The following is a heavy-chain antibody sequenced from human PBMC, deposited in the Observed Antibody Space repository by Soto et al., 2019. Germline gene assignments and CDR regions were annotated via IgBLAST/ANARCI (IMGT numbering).Heavy chain of an antibody. J-gene: IGHJ3*01. CDR1: GLTVSGKKY. CDR2: LYDVDGS. CDR3: ANWHERGHAHDV. Sequence: DVRLVESGGGLMQPGESLRLSCAASGLTVSGKKYVAWVRQAPGKGLEWVSALYDVDGSFYADSVKGRFTTSSDSSNTTVYRQMTGLRPEDTAVYYGANWHERGHAHDVWGQGTTVTVS. V-gene: IGHV3-53*01. D-gene: IGHD3-10*01.